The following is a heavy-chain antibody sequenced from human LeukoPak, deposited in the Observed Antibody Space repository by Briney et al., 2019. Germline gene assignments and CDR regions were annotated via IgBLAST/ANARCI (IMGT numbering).Heavy chain of an antibody. D-gene: IGHD3-22*01. CDR3: ARGRHNTMIVVVRHYYFDY. CDR2: INHSGST. J-gene: IGHJ4*02. Sequence: SETLSLTCAVYGGSFSGYYWSWIRQPPGKGLEWIGEINHSGSTNYNPSLKSRVTISVDTSKNQFSLKLSSVTAADTAVYYCARGRHNTMIVVVRHYYFDYWGQGTLVTVSS. V-gene: IGHV4-34*01. CDR1: GGSFSGYY.